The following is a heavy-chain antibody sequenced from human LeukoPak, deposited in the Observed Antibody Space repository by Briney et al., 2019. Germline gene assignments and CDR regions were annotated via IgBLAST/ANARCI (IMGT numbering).Heavy chain of an antibody. CDR2: ISVYNDNA. Sequence: ASVKVSCKASGYSFTSFGFTWVRQAPGQGLEWMGWISVYNDNAKYSQNFQGRVTLTTDVYTSTASMELRSLRADDTAAYYCARDPGYCRTTTCPNWFDPWGQGTLVTVSS. D-gene: IGHD2-2*03. V-gene: IGHV1-18*01. CDR1: GYSFTSFG. CDR3: ARDPGYCRTTTCPNWFDP. J-gene: IGHJ5*02.